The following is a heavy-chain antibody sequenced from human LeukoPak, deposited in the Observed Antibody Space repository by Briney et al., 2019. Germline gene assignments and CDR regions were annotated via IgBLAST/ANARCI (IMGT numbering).Heavy chain of an antibody. V-gene: IGHV3-30*02. CDR2: IRYDGSNK. CDR1: GFTFSSYG. D-gene: IGHD6-13*01. J-gene: IGHJ4*02. Sequence: GGSLRLSCAASGFTFSSYGMHWVRQAPGKGLEWVSFIRYDGSNKYYADSVKGRFTISRDNSKNTLYLQMNSLRAEDTAVYYCAHMAAAGSSTTFDYWGQGTLVTVSS. CDR3: AHMAAAGSSTTFDY.